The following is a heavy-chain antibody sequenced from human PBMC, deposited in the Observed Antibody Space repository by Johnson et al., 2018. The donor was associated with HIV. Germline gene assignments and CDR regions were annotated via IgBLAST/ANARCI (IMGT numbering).Heavy chain of an antibody. CDR3: ARVGVVGVPNAFDV. J-gene: IGHJ3*01. CDR2: ISYDGSNK. V-gene: IGHV3-30*03. Sequence: QVQLVESGGGVVQPGRSLRLSCSASGFTFSNYGMQWVRQAPGKGLEWVAVISYDGSNKYYADSVKGRFTISRDNSKNTLYLQMNSLRAEDTAVYYCARVGVVGVPNAFDVSGQGTLVTVSS. CDR1: GFTFSNYG. D-gene: IGHD2-15*01.